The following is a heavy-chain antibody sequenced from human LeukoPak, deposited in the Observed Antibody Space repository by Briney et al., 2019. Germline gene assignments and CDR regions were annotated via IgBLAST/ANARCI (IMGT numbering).Heavy chain of an antibody. CDR1: GYTFTSYG. D-gene: IGHD3-10*01. CDR3: AVTTYPGLFGEPPDYYYYYGMDV. V-gene: IGHV1-18*01. Sequence: ASVKVSCKASGYTFTSYGISWVRQAPGQGLEWMGWISAYNGNTNYAQKLQGRVTMTTDTSTSTAYMELRSLRSDDTAVYYCAVTTYPGLFGEPPDYYYYYGMDVWGQGTTVTVSS. CDR2: ISAYNGNT. J-gene: IGHJ6*02.